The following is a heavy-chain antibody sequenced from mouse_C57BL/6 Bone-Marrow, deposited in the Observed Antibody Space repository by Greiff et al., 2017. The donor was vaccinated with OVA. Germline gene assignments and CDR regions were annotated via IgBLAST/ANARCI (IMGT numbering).Heavy chain of an antibody. CDR2: IDPSDSYT. D-gene: IGHD1-3*01. V-gene: IGHV1-59*01. CDR3: ARRSGYFDY. J-gene: IGHJ2*01. CDR1: GYTFTSYW. Sequence: QVQLQQPGAELVRPGTSVKLSCKASGYTFTSYWMHWVKQRPGQGLEWIGVIDPSDSYTNYTQKFKGKATLTVDTSSSTAYMQLSSLTSEDSAVYYCARRSGYFDYWGQGTTLTVSS.